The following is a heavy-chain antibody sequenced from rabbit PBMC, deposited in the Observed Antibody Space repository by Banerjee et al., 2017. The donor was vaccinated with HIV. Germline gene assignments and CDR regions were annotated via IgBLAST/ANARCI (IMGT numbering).Heavy chain of an antibody. V-gene: IGHV1S40*01. CDR1: GFTISSGYY. CDR2: SGTGSGSN. Sequence: QSLEESGGGLVQPEGSLALTCKASGFTISSGYYMSWVRQAPGKGLKWIGCSGTGSGSNYYASRAKGRFTISKTSSTTVTLQRTSLTAADTATYFCARDLAGVIGWNFNLWGPGTLGTVS. D-gene: IGHD4-1*01. CDR3: ARDLAGVIGWNFNL. J-gene: IGHJ4*01.